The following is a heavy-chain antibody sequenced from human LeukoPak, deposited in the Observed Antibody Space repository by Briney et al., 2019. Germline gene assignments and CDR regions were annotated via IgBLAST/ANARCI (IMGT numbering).Heavy chain of an antibody. J-gene: IGHJ1*01. V-gene: IGHV1-69*13. CDR1: GGTFSSYA. CDR2: IIPIFGTA. Sequence: SVKVSCKASGGTFSSYAISWVRQAPGQGLEWMGGIIPIFGTANYAQKFQGRVTITADESTSTAYMELSSLRSEDTAVYYCAKDLAAGHSTAAEYFQHWGQGTLVTVSS. D-gene: IGHD6-13*01. CDR3: AKDLAAGHSTAAEYFQH.